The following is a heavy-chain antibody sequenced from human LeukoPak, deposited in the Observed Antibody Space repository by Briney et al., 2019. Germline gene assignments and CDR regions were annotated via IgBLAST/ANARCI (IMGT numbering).Heavy chain of an antibody. J-gene: IGHJ5*02. CDR2: IYHSGST. Sequence: SGTLSLTCAVSGGSISSSNWWSWVRQPPGKGLEWIGEIYHSGSTNYNPSLKSRVTISVDTSKNQFSLKLSSVTAADTAVYYCARVRSYYDSSGYFTFDPWGQGTLVTVSS. V-gene: IGHV4-4*02. CDR3: ARVRSYYDSSGYFTFDP. D-gene: IGHD3-22*01. CDR1: GGSISSSNW.